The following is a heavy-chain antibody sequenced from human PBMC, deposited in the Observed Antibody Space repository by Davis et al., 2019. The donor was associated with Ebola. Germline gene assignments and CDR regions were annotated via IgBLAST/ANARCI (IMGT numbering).Heavy chain of an antibody. CDR2: ISYDGSNK. D-gene: IGHD3-10*01. V-gene: IGHV3-30-3*01. CDR3: ARATELTV. Sequence: GGSLRLSCAASGFTFSSYAMSWVRQAPGKGLEWVAVISYDGSNKYYADSVKGRFTISRDNSKNTLYLQMNSLRAEDTAVYYCARATELTVWGQGTTVTVSS. J-gene: IGHJ6*02. CDR1: GFTFSSYA.